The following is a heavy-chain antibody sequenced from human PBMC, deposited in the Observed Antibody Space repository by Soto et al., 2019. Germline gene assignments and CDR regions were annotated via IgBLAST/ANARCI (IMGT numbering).Heavy chain of an antibody. CDR2: IIPIFGTA. V-gene: IGHV1-69*06. J-gene: IGHJ4*02. CDR1: GGTVSSYA. D-gene: IGHD3-22*01. CDR3: ARSPRITSSGYYLYYFDY. Sequence: GASVKVSCKASGGTVSSYAISWVRQAPGQGLEWMGGIIPIFGTANYAQKFQGRVTITADKSTSTAYMELSSLRSEDTAVYYCARSPRITSSGYYLYYFDYWGQGTLVTVSS.